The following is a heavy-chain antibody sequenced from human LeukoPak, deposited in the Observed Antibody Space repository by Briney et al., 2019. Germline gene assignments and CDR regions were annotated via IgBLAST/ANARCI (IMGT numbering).Heavy chain of an antibody. J-gene: IGHJ4*02. Sequence: ASVKVSCKASGYTFTSYYMHWVRQAPGQGLEWMGIINPSGGSTSYAQKFQGRVTMTRDTSTSTVYMELSSLRSEDTAVYYCARVRYYYDSGGYYYDPYYFDHWGQGTLVTVSS. CDR2: INPSGGST. CDR1: GYTFTSYY. V-gene: IGHV1-46*01. CDR3: ARVRYYYDSGGYYYDPYYFDH. D-gene: IGHD3-22*01.